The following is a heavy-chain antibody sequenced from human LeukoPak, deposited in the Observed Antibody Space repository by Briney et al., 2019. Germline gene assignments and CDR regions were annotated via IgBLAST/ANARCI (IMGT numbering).Heavy chain of an antibody. CDR1: GGSFSGYY. CDR3: AGDVELPAYYYMDV. V-gene: IGHV4-34*01. D-gene: IGHD1-26*01. Sequence: SETLSLTCAVYGGSFSGYYWSWIRQPPGKGLEWIGEINHSGSTNYNPSLKSRVTMSVDTSKNQFSLKLSSVTAADTAVYYCAGDVELPAYYYMDVWGKGTTVTVSS. J-gene: IGHJ6*03. CDR2: INHSGST.